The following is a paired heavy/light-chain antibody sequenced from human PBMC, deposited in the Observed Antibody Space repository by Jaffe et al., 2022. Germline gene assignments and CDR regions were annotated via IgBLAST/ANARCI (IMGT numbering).Light chain of an antibody. V-gene: IGKV4-1*01. CDR2: WAS. Sequence: DIVMTQSPDSLAVSLGERATINCKSSQSVLYSSNNKNYLTWYQQRPGQPPKLLIYWASTRESGVPDRFSGSGSGTDFTLTISSLQAEDVAVYYCQQHYTTPLTFGQGTKVEIK. CDR1: QSVLYSSNNKNY. CDR3: QQHYTTPLT. J-gene: IGKJ1*01.
Heavy chain of an antibody. J-gene: IGHJ3*02. D-gene: IGHD3-22*01. Sequence: QVQLQESGPGLVKPSQTLSLTCTVSGGSISSGTYYWTWIRQPAGKGLEWIGRIYTDGSTNYNPSLKSRVTISVDTSKNQFSLKLSSVTAADTAVYYCARTYYDSSGYYFNAFDIWGQGTMVTVSS. CDR1: GGSISSGTYY. V-gene: IGHV4-61*02. CDR2: IYTDGST. CDR3: ARTYYDSSGYYFNAFDI.